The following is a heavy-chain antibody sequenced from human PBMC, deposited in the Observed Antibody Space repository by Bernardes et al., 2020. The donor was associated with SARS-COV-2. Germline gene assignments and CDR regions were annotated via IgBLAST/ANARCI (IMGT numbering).Heavy chain of an antibody. CDR3: ARHCSGGSCFDY. Sequence: SETLSLTCTVSGGSISSYYWSWIRQPPGKGLEWIGYIYYSGSTNYNPSLKSRVTISVDTSKNQFSLKLSSVTAADTAVYYCARHCSGGSCFDYWGQGTLVTVSS. V-gene: IGHV4-59*01. CDR2: IYYSGST. D-gene: IGHD2-15*01. CDR1: GGSISSYY. J-gene: IGHJ4*02.